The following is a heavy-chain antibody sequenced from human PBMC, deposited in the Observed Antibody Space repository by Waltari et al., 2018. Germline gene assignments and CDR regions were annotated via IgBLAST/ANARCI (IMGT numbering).Heavy chain of an antibody. CDR2: ISSNGGRI. J-gene: IGHJ4*02. Sequence: EVQLVESGGGLVQPGGALRLSCAAYGFTFSSYAMPWVRQAPGKGLEYVSSISSNGGRIYYADSVKGRFPISRDNSKNTLYLQMGSLRAEDMAVYYCARVSDYGGLIRYFDYWGQGTLVTVSS. CDR3: ARVSDYGGLIRYFDY. CDR1: GFTFSSYA. D-gene: IGHD3-10*01. V-gene: IGHV3-64*07.